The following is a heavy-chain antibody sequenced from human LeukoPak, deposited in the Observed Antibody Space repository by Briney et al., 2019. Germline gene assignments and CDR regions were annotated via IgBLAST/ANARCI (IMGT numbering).Heavy chain of an antibody. J-gene: IGHJ6*02. CDR3: ARARSFYDSSGPEDVYYYGMDV. CDR2: IIPIFGTA. V-gene: IGHV1-69*05. CDR1: GYTFTSYG. D-gene: IGHD3-22*01. Sequence: SVKVSCKASGYTFTSYGISWVRQAPGQGLEWMGGIIPIFGTANYAQKFQGRVTITTDESTSTAYMELSSLRSEDTAVYYCARARSFYDSSGPEDVYYYGMDVWGQGTTVTVSS.